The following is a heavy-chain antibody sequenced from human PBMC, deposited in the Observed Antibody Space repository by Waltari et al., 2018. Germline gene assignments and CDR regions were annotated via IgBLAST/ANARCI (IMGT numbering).Heavy chain of an antibody. CDR1: GFTFSGYW. CDR3: SDPPSDF. Sequence: EVQLVESGGGLVQPGGSLRLACVTSGFTFSGYWMTWVRQAPGKGVEWLASIKPDGSETHMVESVKGRFTISRDNAKNSLYLQMSSLRTEDTAVYYCSDPPSDFWGQGTLVIVSS. J-gene: IGHJ4*02. D-gene: IGHD2-21*01. CDR2: IKPDGSET. V-gene: IGHV3-7*03.